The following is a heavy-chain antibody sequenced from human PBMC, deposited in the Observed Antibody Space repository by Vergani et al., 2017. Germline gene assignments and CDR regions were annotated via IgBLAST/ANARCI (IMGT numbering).Heavy chain of an antibody. CDR3: ARGAGSGAPVGHYYYYGMDV. J-gene: IGHJ6*02. Sequence: QVQLVQSGAEVKKPGSSVKVSCKASGGTFSNYIISWVRQAPGQGLEWMGRIIPILEIATYAQKFQGRVTITADKSTSTAYMELSSLRSEDTAVYYCARGAGSGAPVGHYYYYGMDVWGQGTTVTVSS. CDR1: GGTFSNYI. V-gene: IGHV1-69*02. CDR2: IIPILEIA. D-gene: IGHD2-15*01.